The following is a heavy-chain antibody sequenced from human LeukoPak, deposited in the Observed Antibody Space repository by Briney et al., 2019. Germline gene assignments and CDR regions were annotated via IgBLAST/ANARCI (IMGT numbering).Heavy chain of an antibody. Sequence: GGSLRLSCSASGFTFSTYAMSWVRQAPGKGLEWVSGISGSGGSTYYADSVKGRFTISRDNSKNTLYLQLNSLRADDTAVYYCSGGLDYYYFYGLAVWGQGTTVTVSS. CDR2: ISGSGGST. J-gene: IGHJ6*02. D-gene: IGHD3-16*01. CDR3: SGGLDYYYFYGLAV. CDR1: GFTFSTYA. V-gene: IGHV3-23*01.